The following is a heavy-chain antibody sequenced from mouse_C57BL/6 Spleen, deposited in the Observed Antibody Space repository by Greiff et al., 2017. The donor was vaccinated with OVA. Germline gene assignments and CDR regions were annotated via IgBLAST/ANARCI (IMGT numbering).Heavy chain of an antibody. V-gene: IGHV1-69*01. CDR2: IDPSDSYT. CDR3: ARYYYGSSYGFDY. D-gene: IGHD1-1*01. CDR1: GYTFTSYW. Sequence: VQLQQPGAELVMPGASVKLSCKASGYTFTSYWMHWVKQRPGQGLEWIGEIDPSDSYTNYNQKFKGKSTLTVDKSSSTAYMQLSSLTSEDSAVYYCARYYYGSSYGFDYWGQGTTLTVSS. J-gene: IGHJ2*01.